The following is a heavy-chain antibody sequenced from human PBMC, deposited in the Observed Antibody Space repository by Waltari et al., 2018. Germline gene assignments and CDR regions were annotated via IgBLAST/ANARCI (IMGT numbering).Heavy chain of an antibody. CDR2: IKQDGSEK. Sequence: EVQLVESGGGLVQPGGCLRLSCSGSGFPFTNHGMSWVRQAPGKGPEWVASIKQDGSEKYYVDSMKGRFTISRDNAKNSLSLQMDSLRAEDTAVYFCARGVTTVEYWGQGTLVTVSS. D-gene: IGHD2-21*02. CDR1: GFPFTNHG. V-gene: IGHV3-7*04. CDR3: ARGVTTVEY. J-gene: IGHJ4*02.